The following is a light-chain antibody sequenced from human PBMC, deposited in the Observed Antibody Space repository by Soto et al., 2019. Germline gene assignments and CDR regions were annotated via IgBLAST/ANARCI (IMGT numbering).Light chain of an antibody. CDR2: KAS. J-gene: IGKJ3*01. V-gene: IGKV1-5*03. CDR3: QQSYT. CDR1: QTISSW. Sequence: DIQMTQSPSTLSGSVGDRVTITCRASQTISSWLAWYQQKPGKAPKLLIYKASTLKSGVPSRFSGSGSGTEFTLTISSPQPEDFATYYCQQSYTFGPGTKVDIK.